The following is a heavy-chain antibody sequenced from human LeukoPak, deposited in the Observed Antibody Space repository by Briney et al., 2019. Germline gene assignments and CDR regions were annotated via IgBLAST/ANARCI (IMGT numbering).Heavy chain of an antibody. CDR3: ARGVRPYYYYGMDV. Sequence: GGSLRLSCAASGFTFSAYWMSWVRQAPGKGLEWVTNIKQDGSEQYYVDSVKGRFTISRDNAKNSVYLQMNSLRAEDTAVYYCARGVRPYYYYGMDVWGQGTTVTVSS. CDR2: IKQDGSEQ. CDR1: GFTFSAYW. V-gene: IGHV3-7*01. J-gene: IGHJ6*02.